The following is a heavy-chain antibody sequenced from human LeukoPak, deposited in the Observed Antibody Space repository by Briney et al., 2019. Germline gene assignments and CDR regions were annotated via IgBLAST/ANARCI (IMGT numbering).Heavy chain of an antibody. CDR1: GFTFSSYA. V-gene: IGHV3-23*01. Sequence: GGSLRLSCAASGFTFSSYAMSWVHQAPGKGLEWVSAISGGGGSTYYADSVKGRFTISRDNSKNTLYLQMNSLRAEDTAVYYCAKDADRSYYDILTHNWFDPWGQGTLVTVSS. CDR3: AKDADRSYYDILTHNWFDP. J-gene: IGHJ5*02. D-gene: IGHD3-9*01. CDR2: ISGGGGST.